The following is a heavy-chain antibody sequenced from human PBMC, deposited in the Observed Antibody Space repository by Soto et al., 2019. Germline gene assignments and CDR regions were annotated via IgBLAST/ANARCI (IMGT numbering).Heavy chain of an antibody. CDR2: MSYDGNNQ. V-gene: IGHV3-30*18. CDR1: GFTFSSYA. J-gene: IGHJ4*02. D-gene: IGHD3-16*02. Sequence: QVQLVESGGGVVQPGRSLRLSCAASGFTFSSYAMHWVRQAPGKGLEWVAIMSYDGNNQYYADSVKGRFTISRDNFKNTLCVQMNSLRAEDTAVYYCAKGLGELSPESFDYWGQGILVSVSS. CDR3: AKGLGELSPESFDY.